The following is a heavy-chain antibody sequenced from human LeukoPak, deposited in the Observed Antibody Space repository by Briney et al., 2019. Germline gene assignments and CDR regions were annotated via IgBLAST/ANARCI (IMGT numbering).Heavy chain of an antibody. CDR2: INPNSGGT. CDR3: ARDRDYTFVIDY. D-gene: IGHD3-16*01. Sequence: ASVKVSCKASGYTFTGYYMHWVRQAPGQGLEWMGWINPNSGGTNYAQKFQGRVTMTRDTSISTAYMELSRLRSDDTAVYYCARDRDYTFVIDYWGQGTLVTVSS. CDR1: GYTFTGYY. V-gene: IGHV1-2*02. J-gene: IGHJ4*02.